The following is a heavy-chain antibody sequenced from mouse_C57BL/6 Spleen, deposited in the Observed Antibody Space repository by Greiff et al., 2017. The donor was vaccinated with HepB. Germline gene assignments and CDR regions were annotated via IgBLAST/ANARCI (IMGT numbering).Heavy chain of an antibody. J-gene: IGHJ2*01. V-gene: IGHV1-61*01. Sequence: QVQLQQPGAELVRPGASVKLSCKASGYTFTSYWMDWVKQRPGQGLEWIGEIYPSDSYTNYTQKFKGKATLTVDKSASTAYMQLSSLTSEDSAVYYCARYSGSWDGDYWGQGTTLTVSS. CDR2: IYPSDSYT. D-gene: IGHD4-1*01. CDR1: GYTFTSYW. CDR3: ARYSGSWDGDY.